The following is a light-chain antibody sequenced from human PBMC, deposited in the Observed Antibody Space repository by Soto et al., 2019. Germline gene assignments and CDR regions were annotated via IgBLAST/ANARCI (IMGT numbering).Light chain of an antibody. CDR2: DAS. Sequence: DIQMTQSPSTLSASVGDRVTITCRASQSINRWLVWYQQKPGKAPKVLIFDASILASGVPSRFRGSGSGTEFPRTISSLQPDDFATYYCQQYNNYLTWTFGQGTKVDIK. CDR1: QSINRW. J-gene: IGKJ1*01. CDR3: QQYNNYLTWT. V-gene: IGKV1-5*01.